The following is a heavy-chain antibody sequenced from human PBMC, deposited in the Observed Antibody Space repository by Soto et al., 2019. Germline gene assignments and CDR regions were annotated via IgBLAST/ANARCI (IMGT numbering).Heavy chain of an antibody. Sequence: SETLSLTCTVSGGSISSGGYYWSWIRQHPGKGLEWIGYIYYSGSTYYNPPLKSRVTISVDTSKNQFSLKLSSVTAADTAVYYCARGGGIQLWGYYFDYWGQGTLVTVSS. J-gene: IGHJ4*02. CDR2: IYYSGST. D-gene: IGHD5-18*01. CDR3: ARGGGIQLWGYYFDY. V-gene: IGHV4-31*03. CDR1: GGSISSGGYY.